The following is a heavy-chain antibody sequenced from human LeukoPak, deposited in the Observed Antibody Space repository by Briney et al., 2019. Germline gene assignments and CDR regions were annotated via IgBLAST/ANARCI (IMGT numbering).Heavy chain of an antibody. D-gene: IGHD3-10*01. J-gene: IGHJ5*02. CDR1: GSTFSSYA. CDR3: ARDRYGSGSYWSWFDP. CDR2: IIPIFGTA. Sequence: ASVKVSCKASGSTFSSYAISWVRQAPGQGLEWMGRIIPIFGTANYAQKFQGRVTITADKSTSTAYMELSSLRSEDTAVYYCARDRYGSGSYWSWFDPWGQGTLVTVSS. V-gene: IGHV1-69*06.